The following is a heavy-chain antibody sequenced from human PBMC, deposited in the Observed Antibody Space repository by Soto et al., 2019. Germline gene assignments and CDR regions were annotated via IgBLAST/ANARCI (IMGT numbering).Heavy chain of an antibody. J-gene: IGHJ5*02. Sequence: GWSLRLSCEDSGFTFVNYGMSWVRHAPGKPRAWLSSTPSTGARPSYSSSLKGRFTIFRDNSNNTLYLQMNCLRAEHTAVYYCAKELPPYNCFDPWGQGPLVTVSS. V-gene: IGHV3-23*01. CDR3: AKELPPYNCFDP. D-gene: IGHD2-2*01. CDR2: TPSTGARP. CDR1: GFTFVNYG.